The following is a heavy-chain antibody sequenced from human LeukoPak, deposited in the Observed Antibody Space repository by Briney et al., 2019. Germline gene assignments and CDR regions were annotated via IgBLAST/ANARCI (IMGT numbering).Heavy chain of an antibody. D-gene: IGHD5-24*01. CDR3: AKLRWLQFYLFLAYDYYYYYGMDV. CDR1: GFTFSSHG. J-gene: IGHJ6*02. CDR2: ISYDGSNK. Sequence: AGGSLRLSCAASGFTFSSHGMHWVRQAPGKGLEWVAVISYDGSNKYYADSVKGRFTISRDSSKNTLYLQMNSLRAEDTAVYYCAKLRWLQFYLFLAYDYYYYYGMDVWGQGTTVTVSS. V-gene: IGHV3-30*18.